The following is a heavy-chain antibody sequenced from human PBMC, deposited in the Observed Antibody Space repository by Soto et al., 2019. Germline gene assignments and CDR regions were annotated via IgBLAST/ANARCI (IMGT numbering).Heavy chain of an antibody. CDR3: AREVTTFVYYYYGMDV. D-gene: IGHD3-16*01. CDR1: GFTFSSYW. J-gene: IGHJ6*02. Sequence: GGSLRLSCAASGFTFSSYWMSWVRQAPGKGLEWVANIKQDGSEKYYVDSVKGRFTISRDNAKNSLYLQMNSLRAEDTAVYYCAREVTTFVYYYYGMDVWGQGTTVTVSS. V-gene: IGHV3-7*01. CDR2: IKQDGSEK.